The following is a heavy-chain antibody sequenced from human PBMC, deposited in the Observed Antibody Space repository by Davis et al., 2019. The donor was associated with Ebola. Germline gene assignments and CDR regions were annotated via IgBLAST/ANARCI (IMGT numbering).Heavy chain of an antibody. J-gene: IGHJ3*02. CDR1: GYSFFAYY. D-gene: IGHD4-23*01. CDR3: ARGGVTEDFRARDAFDM. V-gene: IGHV1-2*02. Sequence: ASVKVSCKPSGYSFFAYYIHWVRQAPGQGLEWVGCVNPNSGAPAYAQKFQGRVTMTRDTSISTVYMELRRLSSDDTAVYYCARGGVTEDFRARDAFDMWGQGTMVTVSS. CDR2: VNPNSGAP.